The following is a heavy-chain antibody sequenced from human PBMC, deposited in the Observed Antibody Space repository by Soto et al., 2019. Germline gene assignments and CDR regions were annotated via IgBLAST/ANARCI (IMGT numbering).Heavy chain of an antibody. CDR2: IYPGDSDI. J-gene: IGHJ4*02. CDR3: ARHYYYDSSYYYPTNTKLPLDY. V-gene: IGHV5-51*01. CDR1: GYSFTSHW. D-gene: IGHD3-22*01. Sequence: LGESLKISCKGSGYSFTSHWIAWVRQVPGKGLELMGVIYPGDSDIRYSPSFQGQVTISADKSISTAYLQWSSLKASDSAMYFCARHYYYDSSYYYPTNTKLPLDYWGQGTLVTVSS.